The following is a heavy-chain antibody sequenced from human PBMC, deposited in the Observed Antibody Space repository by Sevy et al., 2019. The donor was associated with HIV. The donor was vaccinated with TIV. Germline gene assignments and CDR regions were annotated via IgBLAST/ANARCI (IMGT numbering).Heavy chain of an antibody. CDR3: ARELGPFDY. CDR2: INTNTENP. V-gene: IGHV7-4-1*02. Sequence: ASVKVSCKASGYNFRSYNMNWVRQAPGQGLEWMGWINTNTENPTYVQGFTGRFVFSFDTSVSTAYLEISSLKAEDTAVYYCARELGPFDYWGQGTRVTVSS. J-gene: IGHJ4*02. CDR1: GYNFRSYN. D-gene: IGHD3-16*01.